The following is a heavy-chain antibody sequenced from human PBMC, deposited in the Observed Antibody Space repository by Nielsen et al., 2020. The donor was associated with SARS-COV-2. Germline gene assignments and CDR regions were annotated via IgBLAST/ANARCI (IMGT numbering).Heavy chain of an antibody. CDR1: GFTLSTYA. J-gene: IGHJ4*02. Sequence: GESLKISCAASGFTLSTYAMSWVRQAPGKGLEWVSTLSGDGLGTYYADSVKGRFTISRDISKNTLDLQMTSLRAEDTALYYCAKDKWGSGSPFDFWGQGTLVTVSS. V-gene: IGHV3-23*01. CDR2: LSGDGLGT. D-gene: IGHD3-10*01. CDR3: AKDKWGSGSPFDF.